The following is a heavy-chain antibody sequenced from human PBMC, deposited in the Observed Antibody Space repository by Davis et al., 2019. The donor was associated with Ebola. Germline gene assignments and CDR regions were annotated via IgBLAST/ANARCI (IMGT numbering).Heavy chain of an antibody. V-gene: IGHV3-9*01. CDR3: ARGLRSSSGWFYYYYYGMDV. J-gene: IGHJ6*02. CDR2: ISWNSGSI. CDR1: GFTFDDYA. Sequence: SLKISCAASGFTFDDYAMHWVRQAPGKGLEWVSGISWNSGSIGYADSVKGRFTISRDNAKNSLYLQMKSLRAEDTAVYYCARGLRSSSGWFYYYYYGMDVWGQGTTVTVSS. D-gene: IGHD6-19*01.